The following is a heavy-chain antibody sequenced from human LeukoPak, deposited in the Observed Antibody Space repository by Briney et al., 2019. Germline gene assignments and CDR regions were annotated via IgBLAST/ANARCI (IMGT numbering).Heavy chain of an antibody. CDR1: GFTFTNYA. V-gene: IGHV3-23*01. D-gene: IGHD3-3*01. CDR3: VRNDTSGVGLDY. J-gene: IGHJ4*02. Sequence: GESLRLSCAASGFTFTNYAMSWVRQAPGKGLEWVSNISGCGTSINYADSVKGRFSISRDNSKNTMYLQMNSLRAEDTAVYYCVRNDTSGVGLDYWGQGTLVTVSS. CDR2: ISGCGTSI.